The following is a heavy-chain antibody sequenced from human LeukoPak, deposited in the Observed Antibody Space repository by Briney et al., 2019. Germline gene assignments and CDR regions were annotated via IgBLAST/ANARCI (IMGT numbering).Heavy chain of an antibody. CDR1: GFTFDDYA. V-gene: IGHV3-43*02. D-gene: IGHD3-16*01. Sequence: GGSLRLSCAASGFTFDDYAMLWVRQAPGKGLEWVSLIGGNGGSTYYADSVKGRFTISRDNSKNSLYLQMNSLRTEDTALYYCAKYTVFGNYFDYWGQGTLVTVSS. J-gene: IGHJ4*02. CDR2: IGGNGGST. CDR3: AKYTVFGNYFDY.